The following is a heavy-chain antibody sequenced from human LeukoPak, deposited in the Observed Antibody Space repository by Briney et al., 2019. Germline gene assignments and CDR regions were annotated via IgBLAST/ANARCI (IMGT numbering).Heavy chain of an antibody. CDR3: AKYCSGGSCLFDY. CDR1: GFTFSSYG. D-gene: IGHD2-15*01. Sequence: GGSLRLSCAASGFTFSSYGTHWVRQAPGKGLEWVAVISYDGSNKYYADSVKGRFTISRDNSKNTLYLQMNSLRAEDTAVYYCAKYCSGGSCLFDYWGQGTLVTVSS. J-gene: IGHJ4*02. V-gene: IGHV3-30*18. CDR2: ISYDGSNK.